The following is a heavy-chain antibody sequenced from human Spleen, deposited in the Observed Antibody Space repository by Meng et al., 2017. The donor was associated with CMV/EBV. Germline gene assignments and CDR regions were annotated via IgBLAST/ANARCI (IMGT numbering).Heavy chain of an antibody. J-gene: IGHJ4*02. Sequence: GESLKISCAASGFTFSSYAMHWVRQAPGKGLEWVAVISSGGSNKYYADSVKGRFTVSRDNAKNSLYLQLDSLRAEDTAVYYCTSYCSTTDCSQDLGWGQGTLVTVSS. D-gene: IGHD2-2*01. V-gene: IGHV3-30-3*01. CDR3: TSYCSTTDCSQDLG. CDR1: GFTFSSYA. CDR2: ISSGGSNK.